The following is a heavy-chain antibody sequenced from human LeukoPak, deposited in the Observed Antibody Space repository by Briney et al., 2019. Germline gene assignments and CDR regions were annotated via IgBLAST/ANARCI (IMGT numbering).Heavy chain of an antibody. CDR3: ASIGSPV. J-gene: IGHJ6*04. Sequence: SETLSLTCTVSSGSISTSNYYWGWVRQPPGKALEWIGNIFYSGSTYYSPSLKSRVTISLDTSRNQFSLKLNSVTAADTAVYYCASIGSPVWGKGTTVTVSS. CDR2: IFYSGST. D-gene: IGHD1-26*01. V-gene: IGHV4-39*07. CDR1: SGSISTSNYY.